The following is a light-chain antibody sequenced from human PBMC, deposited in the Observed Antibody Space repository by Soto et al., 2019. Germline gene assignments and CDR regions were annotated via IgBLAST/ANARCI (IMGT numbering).Light chain of an antibody. CDR2: GAS. CDR1: QSVSSSY. Sequence: EIVLTQSPGTLSLSPGERATLSCRASQSVSSSYLAWYQQKPGQAPRLLIYGASSRATGIPDRFSGSGSGTDFTLTISRLEPEDFAVYYCQQYGSSPVTFGQGTKV. CDR3: QQYGSSPVT. J-gene: IGKJ1*01. V-gene: IGKV3-20*01.